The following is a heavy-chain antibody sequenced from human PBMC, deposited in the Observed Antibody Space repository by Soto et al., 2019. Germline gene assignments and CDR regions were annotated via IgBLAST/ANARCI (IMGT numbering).Heavy chain of an antibody. Sequence: GGSLRLSCAAAGFSFSSYGRNWVRQAPGKGLEWVSSISSSSSYIYYADSVKGRFTISRDYAKNSLYLQMNSLRAEDTAVYYCARHPERIAQIGWFDPWGQGTLVTVSS. CDR3: ARHPERIAQIGWFDP. J-gene: IGHJ5*02. CDR2: ISSSSSYI. D-gene: IGHD6-13*01. V-gene: IGHV3-21*01. CDR1: GFSFSSYG.